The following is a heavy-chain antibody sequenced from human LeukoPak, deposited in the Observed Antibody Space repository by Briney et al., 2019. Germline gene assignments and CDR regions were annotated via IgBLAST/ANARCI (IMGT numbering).Heavy chain of an antibody. CDR1: GGTFSSYA. V-gene: IGHV1-69*05. D-gene: IGHD6-13*01. J-gene: IGHJ1*01. CDR3: ASLYSSSWYSWQGYFQH. Sequence: ASVKVSGKASGGTFSSYAISWVRQAPGQGLEWMGGIIPIFGTANYAQKFQGRVTITTDESTSTAYMELSSLRSEDTAVYYCASLYSSSWYSWQGYFQHWGQGTLVTVSS. CDR2: IIPIFGTA.